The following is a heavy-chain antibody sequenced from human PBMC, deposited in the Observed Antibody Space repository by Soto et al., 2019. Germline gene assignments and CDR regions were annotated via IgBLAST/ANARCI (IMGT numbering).Heavy chain of an antibody. Sequence: AGSLRLSCASSGFTVSSDWMHWARQAPGKGLVWVSRINSDGSSTSYADSVKGRFTISRDNAKNTLYLQMNSLRAEDTAVYYCARSRYCSSTSCPKFDYWGQGTLVTVSS. J-gene: IGHJ4*02. CDR2: INSDGSST. CDR1: GFTVSSDW. V-gene: IGHV3-74*01. CDR3: ARSRYCSSTSCPKFDY. D-gene: IGHD2-2*01.